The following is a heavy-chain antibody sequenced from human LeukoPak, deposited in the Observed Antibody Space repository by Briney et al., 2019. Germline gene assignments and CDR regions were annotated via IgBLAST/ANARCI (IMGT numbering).Heavy chain of an antibody. Sequence: GESLKISCKASGYTFTSYDINWVRQATGQGLEWMGWMNPNSGNTGYAQKFQGRVTMTRNASISTAYMELSSLRSEDTAVYYCARGANYCSGGSCYSGGWFDPWGQGTLVTVSS. CDR2: MNPNSGNT. CDR1: GYTFTSYD. D-gene: IGHD2-15*01. V-gene: IGHV1-8*01. CDR3: ARGANYCSGGSCYSGGWFDP. J-gene: IGHJ5*02.